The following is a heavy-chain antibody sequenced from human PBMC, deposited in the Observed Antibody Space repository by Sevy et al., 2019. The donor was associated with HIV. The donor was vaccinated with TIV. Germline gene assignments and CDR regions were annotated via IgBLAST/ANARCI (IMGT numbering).Heavy chain of an antibody. V-gene: IGHV1-8*01. CDR2: MSPNSGNT. J-gene: IGHJ4*02. CDR3: AGGRLTGIGFDY. Sequence: ASVKVSCKASGYTFTSFDINWVRQATGQGLEWMGWMSPNSGNTGYAQKFQGRVTMTRNTSIRTAYMELRSLRSEDTAVYYCAGGRLTGIGFDYWGQGTLVTVSS. CDR1: GYTFTSFD. D-gene: IGHD7-27*01.